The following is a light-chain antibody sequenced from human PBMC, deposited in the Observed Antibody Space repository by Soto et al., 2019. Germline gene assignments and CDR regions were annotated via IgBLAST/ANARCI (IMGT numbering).Light chain of an antibody. Sequence: EIFITQSPVTLSVSPVERATLSCMASQSLSSNLAWYQQKPGQAPRLLIYGASTRATGIPARFSGSGSGTEFTLTISSLQSEDFAVYYCQRYNNWPQTFGQGTKVDIK. V-gene: IGKV3-15*01. CDR3: QRYNNWPQT. J-gene: IGKJ1*01. CDR2: GAS. CDR1: QSLSSN.